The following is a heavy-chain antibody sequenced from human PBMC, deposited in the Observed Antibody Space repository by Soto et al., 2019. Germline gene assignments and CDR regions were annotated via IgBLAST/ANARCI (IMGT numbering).Heavy chain of an antibody. J-gene: IGHJ3*02. CDR3: AKDMFPNYFFDSGSSSMGAFDI. CDR2: ISWNSGSK. CDR1: GFTFDDYA. Sequence: EVQLVESGGGLVQPGMSLRLSCAASGFTFDDYAMHWVRQAPGKGLEWVSGISWNSGSKGYADSVKGRFTISRDNAKNSFYLQINSLRAEDTALYYCAKDMFPNYFFDSGSSSMGAFDIWGQGTTVTVSS. V-gene: IGHV3-9*01. D-gene: IGHD3-10*01.